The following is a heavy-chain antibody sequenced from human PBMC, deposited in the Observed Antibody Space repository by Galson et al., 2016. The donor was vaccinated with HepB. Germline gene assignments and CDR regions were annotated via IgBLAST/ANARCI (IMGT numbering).Heavy chain of an antibody. Sequence: CAISGDSVSSNTATWNWIRQSPSRGLEWLGMTYYTSKWYNHYAASVKSRITITPDTSKNQFSLQLNSVTPEDTAVYSCARHTGTSYTYGNRAAWYFDYWVQGTLVTVSS. CDR3: ARHTGTSYTYGNRAAWYFDY. V-gene: IGHV6-1*01. J-gene: IGHJ4*02. D-gene: IGHD5-18*01. CDR2: TYYTSKWYN. CDR1: GDSVSSNTAT.